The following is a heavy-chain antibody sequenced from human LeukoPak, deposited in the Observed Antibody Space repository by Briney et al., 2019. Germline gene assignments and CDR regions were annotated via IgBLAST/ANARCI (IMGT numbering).Heavy chain of an antibody. D-gene: IGHD4-17*01. CDR1: GGSISSGGYS. V-gene: IGHV4-30-2*01. J-gene: IGHJ5*02. CDR3: ARTLMTTVTKVNWFDP. CDR2: IYHSGST. Sequence: SETLSLTCAVSGGSISSGGYSWSWIRQPPGKGLEWIGYIYHSGSTYYNPSLKSRVTISVDRSKNQFSLKLSSVTAADTAVYYCARTLMTTVTKVNWFDPWGQGTLVTVSS.